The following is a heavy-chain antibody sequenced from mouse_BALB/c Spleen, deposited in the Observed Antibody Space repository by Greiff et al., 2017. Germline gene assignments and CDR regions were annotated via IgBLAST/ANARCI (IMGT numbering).Heavy chain of an antibody. D-gene: IGHD1-1*01. J-gene: IGHJ4*01. V-gene: IGHV1-15*01. Sequence: QVQLQQSGAELVRPGASVTLSCKASGYTFTDYEMHWVKQTPVHGLEWIGAIDPETGGTAYNQKFKGKATLTADKSSSTAYMELRSLTSEDSAVYYCTRLNYLPYAMDYWGQGTSVTVSS. CDR2: IDPETGGT. CDR1: GYTFTDYE. CDR3: TRLNYLPYAMDY.